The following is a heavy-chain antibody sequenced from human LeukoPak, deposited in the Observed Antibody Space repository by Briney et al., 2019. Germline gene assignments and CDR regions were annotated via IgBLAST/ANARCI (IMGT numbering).Heavy chain of an antibody. CDR2: MNTNSGNT. Sequence: ASVTVSCKASGYTFTSYDINWVRQAPGQGLEWMGWMNTNSGNTGYAQKFQARVTMTRNTCTRTAYMGLRSLRSEDTRMYYCARGLSGYDDSYSYSYMDVWGKETTVTVSS. CDR1: GYTFTSYD. V-gene: IGHV1-8*01. J-gene: IGHJ6*03. CDR3: ARGLSGYDDSYSYSYMDV. D-gene: IGHD5-12*01.